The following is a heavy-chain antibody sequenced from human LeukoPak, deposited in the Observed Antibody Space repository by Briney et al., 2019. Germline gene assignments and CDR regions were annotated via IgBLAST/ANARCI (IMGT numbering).Heavy chain of an antibody. J-gene: IGHJ6*03. D-gene: IGHD5-18*01. CDR2: INHSGTT. Sequence: SETLSLTCAVYGGSFSGYYWSWIRQPPGKGLEWIGEINHSGTTNYNPSLKSRVIISVDTSKNQFSLKLSFVTAADTAVYYCARVGGGYSYGYRAYYYYFYMDVWGKGTTVTVSS. CDR3: ARVGGGYSYGYRAYYYYFYMDV. CDR1: GGSFSGYY. V-gene: IGHV4-34*01.